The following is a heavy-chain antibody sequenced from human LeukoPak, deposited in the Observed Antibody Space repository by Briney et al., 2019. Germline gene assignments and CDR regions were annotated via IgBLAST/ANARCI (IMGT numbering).Heavy chain of an antibody. J-gene: IGHJ4*02. CDR2: ISAYNGNT. V-gene: IGHV1-18*01. Sequence: GASVKVSCKASGYTFTSYGIIWVRQAPGQGLEWMGWISAYNGNTNYAQKLQGRVTMTTDTSTSTAYMELRSLRSDDTAVYYCARGYSSSWYSPLAYWGQGTLVTVSS. CDR1: GYTFTSYG. D-gene: IGHD6-13*01. CDR3: ARGYSSSWYSPLAY.